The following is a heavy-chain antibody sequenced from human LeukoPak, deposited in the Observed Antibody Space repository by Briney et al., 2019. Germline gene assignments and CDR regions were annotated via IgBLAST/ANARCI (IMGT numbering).Heavy chain of an antibody. Sequence: GESLKISCKGSGYSFTNYWIGWVRQMPGKGLEWMGIIYPVDSDTRYSPSFQGQVTISADKSISTAYLQWSSLKASDTAMYYCARALAAAGPNWFDPWGQGTLVTVSS. CDR1: GYSFTNYW. CDR3: ARALAAAGPNWFDP. CDR2: IYPVDSDT. J-gene: IGHJ5*02. D-gene: IGHD6-13*01. V-gene: IGHV5-51*01.